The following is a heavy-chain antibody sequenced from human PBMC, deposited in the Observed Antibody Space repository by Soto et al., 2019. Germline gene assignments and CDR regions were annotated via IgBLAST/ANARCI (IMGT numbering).Heavy chain of an antibody. J-gene: IGHJ4*02. CDR2: IYYSGST. CDR1: GGSISSGDYY. Sequence: ASETLSLTCTVSGGSISSGDYYWSWIRQPPGKGLEWIGYIYYSGSTYYNPSLKSRVTISVDTSKNQFSLKLSSVTAADTAVYYCARYEYSSSPYFDYWGQGTLVTVSS. V-gene: IGHV4-30-4*01. CDR3: ARYEYSSSPYFDY. D-gene: IGHD6-13*01.